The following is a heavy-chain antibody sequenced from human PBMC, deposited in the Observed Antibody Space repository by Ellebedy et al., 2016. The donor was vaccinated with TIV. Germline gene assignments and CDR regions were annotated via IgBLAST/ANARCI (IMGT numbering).Heavy chain of an antibody. Sequence: PGGSLRLSCVASGFTFSSSDMHWVRQAPDKGLEWVAHITSDGSRKYYADSVKGRFTFSRDNSKNTLYLQMNSLRAEDTAVYYCANRAQDFGVVIHFDYWGQGTLVTVSS. D-gene: IGHD3-3*01. CDR2: ITSDGSRK. CDR3: ANRAQDFGVVIHFDY. CDR1: GFTFSSSD. J-gene: IGHJ4*02. V-gene: IGHV3-30*18.